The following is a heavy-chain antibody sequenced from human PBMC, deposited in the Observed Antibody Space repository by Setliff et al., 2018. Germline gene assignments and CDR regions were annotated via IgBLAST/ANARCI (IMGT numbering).Heavy chain of an antibody. CDR3: ASLKGFYTRFDF. D-gene: IGHD3-3*01. CDR2: VYYNGDT. J-gene: IGHJ4*02. V-gene: IGHV4-30-4*08. Sequence: SETLSLTCTVSGGSISSYYWSWVRQPPGKGLEWIGSVYYNGDTYYIPSLKSRLTISTDASKNQVSLTLTSVTAADTAIYYCASLKGFYTRFDFWGQGSLVTVSS. CDR1: GGSISSYY.